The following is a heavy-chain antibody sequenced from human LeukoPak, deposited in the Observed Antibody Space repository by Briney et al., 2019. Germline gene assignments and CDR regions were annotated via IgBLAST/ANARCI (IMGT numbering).Heavy chain of an antibody. D-gene: IGHD4-17*01. V-gene: IGHV1-69*04. J-gene: IGHJ3*02. CDR1: GGTFSSYA. Sequence: SVKVSCKASGGTFSSYAISWVRQAPGQGLEWMGRIIPILGIANYAQKFQGRVTITADKSTRTAYMELSSLRSEDTAVYYCARDIGGSDYGDSRDAFDIWGQGTMVIVSS. CDR3: ARDIGGSDYGDSRDAFDI. CDR2: IIPILGIA.